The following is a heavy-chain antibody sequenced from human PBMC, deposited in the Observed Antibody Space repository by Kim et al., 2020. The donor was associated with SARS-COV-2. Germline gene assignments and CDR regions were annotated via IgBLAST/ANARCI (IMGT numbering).Heavy chain of an antibody. Sequence: GGSLRLSCAASGFTFSSYDMHWVRQATGKGLEWVSAIGTAGDTYYPGSVKGRFTISRENAKNSLYLQMNSLRAGDTAVYYCARAPSYGSGSYGYYYGMDVWGQGTTVTVSS. CDR3: ARAPSYGSGSYGYYYGMDV. CDR2: IGTAGDT. CDR1: GFTFSSYD. J-gene: IGHJ6*02. D-gene: IGHD3-10*01. V-gene: IGHV3-13*04.